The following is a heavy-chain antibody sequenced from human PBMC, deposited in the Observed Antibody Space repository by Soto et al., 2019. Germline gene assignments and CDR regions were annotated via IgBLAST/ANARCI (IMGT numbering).Heavy chain of an antibody. CDR2: ISAYNGST. CDR3: ARWAVAGINWFDP. Sequence: AAVKVSCKASGYTFTSYGISWVRQAPGQGLEWMGWISAYNGSTNYAQKLQGRVTMTTDTSTSTAYMELRSLRSDDTAVYYCARWAVAGINWFDPWGQGTLVTVSS. D-gene: IGHD6-19*01. V-gene: IGHV1-18*01. J-gene: IGHJ5*02. CDR1: GYTFTSYG.